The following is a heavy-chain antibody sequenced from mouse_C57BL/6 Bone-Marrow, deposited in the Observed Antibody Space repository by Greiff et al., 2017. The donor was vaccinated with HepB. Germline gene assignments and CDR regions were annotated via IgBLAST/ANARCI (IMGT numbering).Heavy chain of an antibody. CDR1: GFNIKDYY. V-gene: IGHV14-4*01. J-gene: IGHJ2*01. CDR3: TTSPYYFDY. Sequence: VQLQQSGAELVRPGASVKLSCTASGFNIKDYYMHWVKQRPEQGLEWIGWIDPENGDTEYASKFQGKATITADTSSNTAYLQLSSLTSEDTAVYYCTTSPYYFDYWGQGTTLTVSS. CDR2: IDPENGDT.